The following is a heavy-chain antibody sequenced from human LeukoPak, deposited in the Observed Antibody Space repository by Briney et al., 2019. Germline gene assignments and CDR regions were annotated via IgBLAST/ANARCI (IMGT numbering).Heavy chain of an antibody. V-gene: IGHV3-53*01. D-gene: IGHD2-2*01. CDR2: IYRSGST. J-gene: IGHJ1*01. CDR3: ARSLGFCSSSNCQEYLQH. CDR1: GFTVSSNY. Sequence: PGGSLRLSCAASGFTVSSNYMSWVRQAPGKGLEWVSVIYRSGSTYYADSVKGRFTISRDNSNNTLYLQMNSLRAEDTAVYCCARSLGFCSSSNCQEYLQHWGQGTPVTVSS.